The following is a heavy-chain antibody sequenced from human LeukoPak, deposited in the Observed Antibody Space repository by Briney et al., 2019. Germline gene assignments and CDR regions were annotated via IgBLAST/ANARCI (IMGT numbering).Heavy chain of an antibody. J-gene: IGHJ6*02. CDR2: ISAYNGNT. Sequence: GASVKVSYKASGYTFTSYGISWVRQAPGQGLEWMGWISAYNGNTNYAQKLQGRVTMTTDTSTSTAYMELRSLRSDDTAVYYCARDGYGDDYYYYYGMDVWGQGTTVTVSS. V-gene: IGHV1-18*01. D-gene: IGHD5-12*01. CDR1: GYTFTSYG. CDR3: ARDGYGDDYYYYYGMDV.